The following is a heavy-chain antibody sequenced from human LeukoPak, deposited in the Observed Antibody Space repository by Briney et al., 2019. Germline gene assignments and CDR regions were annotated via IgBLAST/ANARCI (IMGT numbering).Heavy chain of an antibody. CDR1: GFTFRSFA. J-gene: IGHJ4*02. Sequence: SGGSLRLSCAASGFTFRSFALNWVRQAPGKRLEWVSTIRASGDDTFYAASVKGRFTVSGDNSKNTLHLQLNSLRAEDTAIYYCAKEVFDTGKAFESWGQGTLVTVSS. CDR3: AKEVFDTGKAFES. D-gene: IGHD3-10*01. V-gene: IGHV3-23*01. CDR2: IRASGDDT.